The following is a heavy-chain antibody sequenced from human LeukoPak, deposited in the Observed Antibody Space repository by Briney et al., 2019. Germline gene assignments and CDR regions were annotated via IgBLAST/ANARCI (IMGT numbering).Heavy chain of an antibody. J-gene: IGHJ4*02. D-gene: IGHD6-13*01. Sequence: HPGRSLRLSCAASGFTFSSYAMHWVRQAPGKGLEWVAVISYDGSNKYYADSVKGRFTISRDNSKNTLYLQMNSLRAEDTAVYYCARVGGALSSSWYSVGGYWGQGTLVTVSS. CDR1: GFTFSSYA. V-gene: IGHV3-30-3*01. CDR2: ISYDGSNK. CDR3: ARVGGALSSSWYSVGGY.